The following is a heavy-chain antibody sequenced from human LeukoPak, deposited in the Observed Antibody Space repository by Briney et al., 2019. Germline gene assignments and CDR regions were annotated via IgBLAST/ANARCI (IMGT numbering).Heavy chain of an antibody. J-gene: IGHJ3*02. D-gene: IGHD6-19*01. CDR2: ISYDGSNK. V-gene: IGHV3-30*18. CDR1: GFTFSSYG. Sequence: PGRSLRLSCAASGFTFSSYGMPWVRQAPGKGLEWVAVISYDGSNKYYADSVKGRFTISRDNSKNTLYLQMNSLRAEDTAVYYCAKDAGYSSGWYDAFDIWGQGTMVTVSS. CDR3: AKDAGYSSGWYDAFDI.